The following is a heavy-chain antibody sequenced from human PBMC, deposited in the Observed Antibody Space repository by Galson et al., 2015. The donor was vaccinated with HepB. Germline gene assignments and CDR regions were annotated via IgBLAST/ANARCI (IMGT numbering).Heavy chain of an antibody. J-gene: IGHJ4*02. D-gene: IGHD2-15*01. CDR2: INPNSGGT. Sequence: SVKVSCKASGYTFTDYYIHWVRQAPGQGLEWMGRINPNSGGTTYAQKFQGRVTMTRDTSITTAYMELRRLRSDDTAVYYCARGATYSKLGYCSGGSCYAVDYWGQGTLVTVSS. CDR3: ARGATYSKLGYCSGGSCYAVDY. CDR1: GYTFTDYY. V-gene: IGHV1-2*06.